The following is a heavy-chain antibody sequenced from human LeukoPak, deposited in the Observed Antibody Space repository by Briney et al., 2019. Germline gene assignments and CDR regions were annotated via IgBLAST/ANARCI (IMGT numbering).Heavy chain of an antibody. J-gene: IGHJ4*02. Sequence: SETLSLTCTVSGGSISSSNYYWVWIRQPPGKGLEWIGSINYSGTTYYTSSLKSRVTMSVDTSKNQFSLKLSSVTAADTAVYYCARDLAAGTYFDYWGQGTLVTVSS. CDR2: INYSGTT. CDR1: GGSISSSNYY. D-gene: IGHD6-13*01. V-gene: IGHV4-39*07. CDR3: ARDLAAGTYFDY.